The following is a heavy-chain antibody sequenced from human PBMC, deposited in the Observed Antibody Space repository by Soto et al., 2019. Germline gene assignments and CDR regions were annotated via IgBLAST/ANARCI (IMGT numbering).Heavy chain of an antibody. CDR2: INHSGST. V-gene: IGHV4-34*01. CDR3: ARLEFSGYYHYFDY. D-gene: IGHD3-22*01. CDR1: GGSFSGYY. J-gene: IGHJ4*02. Sequence: SETLSLTCAVYGGSFSGYYWSWIRQPPGKGLEWIGEINHSGSTNYNPSLKSRVTISVDTSKNQFSLKLSSVTAADTAVYYCARLEFSGYYHYFDYWGQGTLVTVSS.